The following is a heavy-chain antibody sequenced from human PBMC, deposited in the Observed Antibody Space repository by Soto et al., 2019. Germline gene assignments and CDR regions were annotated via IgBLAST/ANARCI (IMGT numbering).Heavy chain of an antibody. V-gene: IGHV1-58*01. D-gene: IGHD3-22*01. CDR3: AADRGNAYYYDSSGPPGI. J-gene: IGHJ3*02. CDR2: IVVGSGNT. Sequence: PAKQSSKSPGFTITSSSVQWVRQARGQRLEWIGWIVVGSGNTNYAQKFQERVTITRDMSTSTAYMELSSLRSEDTAVYYCAADRGNAYYYDSSGPPGIWGQGTMVTVS. CDR1: GFTITSSS.